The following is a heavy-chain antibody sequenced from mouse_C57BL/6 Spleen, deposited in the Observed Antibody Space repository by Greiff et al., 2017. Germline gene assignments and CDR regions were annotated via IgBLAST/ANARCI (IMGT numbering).Heavy chain of an antibody. Sequence: VQLQQSGPELVKPGASVKISCKASGYTFTDYYMNWVKQSHGKSLEWIGDINPNNGGTSYNQKFKGKATLTVDKSSSTAYMELRSLTSEDSAVYYCARNTTVVGWYFDVWGTGTTVTVSS. V-gene: IGHV1-26*01. J-gene: IGHJ1*03. D-gene: IGHD1-1*01. CDR3: ARNTTVVGWYFDV. CDR1: GYTFTDYY. CDR2: INPNNGGT.